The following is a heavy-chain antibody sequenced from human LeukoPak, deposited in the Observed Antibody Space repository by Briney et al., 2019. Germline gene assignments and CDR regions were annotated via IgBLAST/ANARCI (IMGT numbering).Heavy chain of an antibody. V-gene: IGHV3-48*04. J-gene: IGHJ6*04. CDR2: ISSSGSTI. D-gene: IGHD3-10*02. Sequence: PGGSLRLSCAASGFTFSSYGMHWVRQAPGKGLEWVSYISSSGSTIYYADSVKGRFTISRDNAKNSLYLQMNSLRAEDMAVYYCAELGITMIGGVWGKGTTVTISS. CDR1: GFTFSSYG. CDR3: AELGITMIGGV.